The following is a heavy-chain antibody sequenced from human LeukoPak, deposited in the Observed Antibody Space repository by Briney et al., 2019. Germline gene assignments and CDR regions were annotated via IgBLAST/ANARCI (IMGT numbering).Heavy chain of an antibody. J-gene: IGHJ4*02. V-gene: IGHV3-7*01. CDR1: GFTFSSYW. D-gene: IGHD3-3*01. Sequence: GGSLRLSCAASGFTFSSYWMSWVRQAPEKGLEWVANIKQYGSEKYYVDSVKGRFTTSRVNAKNSLYLQMNSLRAEDRAVYYCARDYAIFGVVTPMDYWGQGTLVTVSS. CDR3: ARDYAIFGVVTPMDY. CDR2: IKQYGSEK.